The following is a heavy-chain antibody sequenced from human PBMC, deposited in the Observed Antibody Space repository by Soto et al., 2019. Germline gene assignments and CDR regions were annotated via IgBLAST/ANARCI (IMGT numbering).Heavy chain of an antibody. CDR2: IKQDGSEK. V-gene: IGHV3-7*01. CDR1: GFTFSSYW. D-gene: IGHD6-13*01. Sequence: EVQLVESGGGLVQPGGSLRLSCAASGFTFSSYWMSWVRQAPGKGLEWVANIKQDGSEKYYVDSVKGRFTISRDNAKNPHFLQLNHLRDVDAAVYYWARENPLLYRSGWYVEETDYWGQGSLVAVAS. J-gene: IGHJ4*02. CDR3: ARENPLLYRSGWYVEETDY.